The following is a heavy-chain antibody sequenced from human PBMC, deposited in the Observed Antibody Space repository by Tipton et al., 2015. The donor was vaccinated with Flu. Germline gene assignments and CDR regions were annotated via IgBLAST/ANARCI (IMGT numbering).Heavy chain of an antibody. D-gene: IGHD7-27*01. J-gene: IGHJ4*02. CDR3: ATLTGDDY. CDR1: GFTFSSYE. V-gene: IGHV3-48*03. Sequence: SLRLSCAASGFTFSSYEMNWVRQAPGKGLEWLSYISSSGSTISYADSVRGRFTISRDNAKNSLYLQLNSLRVEDTAVYYCATLTGDDYWGQGTLVTVSS. CDR2: ISSSGSTI.